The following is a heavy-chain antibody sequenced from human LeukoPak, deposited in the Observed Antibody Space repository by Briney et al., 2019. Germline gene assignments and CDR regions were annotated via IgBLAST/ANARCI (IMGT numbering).Heavy chain of an antibody. CDR1: GFTFSDAW. D-gene: IGHD6-19*01. V-gene: IGHV3-33*08. CDR2: IWYDGNNK. CDR3: ARDRGNGAVAGTGFDY. J-gene: IGHJ4*02. Sequence: GGSLRLSCAASGFTFSDAWMSWVRQAPGKGLEWVALIWYDGNNKECADSVKGRFTISRDNSKNTLFLLMNSLRAEDTAVYYCARDRGNGAVAGTGFDYWGQGTLVTVFS.